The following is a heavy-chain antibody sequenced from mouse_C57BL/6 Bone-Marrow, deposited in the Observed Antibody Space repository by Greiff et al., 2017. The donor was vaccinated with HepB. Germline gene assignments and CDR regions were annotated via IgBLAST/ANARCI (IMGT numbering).Heavy chain of an antibody. D-gene: IGHD2-4*01. J-gene: IGHJ3*01. Sequence: ESGPGILQPSQTLSLTCSFSGFSLSTFGMGVGWIRQPSGKGLEWLAHIWWDDDKYYNPALKSRHTISKDTSKNQVFLKIANVDTADTAAYYCARRVGDYGAWFAYWGQGTRVTVSA. CDR2: IWWDDDK. CDR3: ARRVGDYGAWFAY. CDR1: GFSLSTFGMG. V-gene: IGHV8-8*01.